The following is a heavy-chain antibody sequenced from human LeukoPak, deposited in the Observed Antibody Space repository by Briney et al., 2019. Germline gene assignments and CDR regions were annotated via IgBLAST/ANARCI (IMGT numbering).Heavy chain of an antibody. CDR2: INPNSGDT. CDR1: GYFFTGYY. CDR3: ARGLDFGYTDVVPFDF. V-gene: IGHV1-2*02. D-gene: IGHD5-18*01. Sequence: ASVKVSFKASGYFFTGYYMHWVRQAPGQGLEWMGWINPNSGDTKYAQNFQGRVTMTRDLSISTAYMDLTRLRSGDTAVYYCARGLDFGYTDVVPFDFWGQGTLVTVSS. J-gene: IGHJ4*02.